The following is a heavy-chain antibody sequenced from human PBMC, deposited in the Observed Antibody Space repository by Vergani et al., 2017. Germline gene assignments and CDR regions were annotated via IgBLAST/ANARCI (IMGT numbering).Heavy chain of an antibody. D-gene: IGHD5-18*01. J-gene: IGHJ3*02. CDR3: ARDTAMVGGDAFDI. CDR2: IYTSGST. Sequence: QVQLQESGPGLVKPSETLSLTCTVSGGSISSYYWSWIRQPAGKGLEGIGRIYTSGSTNYNPSLKSRVTMSVDTSKNQFSLKLSSVTAADTAVYYCARDTAMVGGDAFDIWGQGTMVTVSS. V-gene: IGHV4-4*07. CDR1: GGSISSYY.